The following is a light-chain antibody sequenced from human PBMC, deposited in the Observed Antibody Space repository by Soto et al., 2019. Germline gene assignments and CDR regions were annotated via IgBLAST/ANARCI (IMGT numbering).Light chain of an antibody. J-gene: IGLJ1*01. CDR2: HVT. Sequence: QSVLPQPASVYGSLGQSITISCSGTSSDVGAYNYVSWYQQYPGKAPKLMIYHVTDRPSGVSNRFSGSKSGNTASLTISGLQAEDEADYYCCSYTTSNTFVFGTGTKVTVL. CDR3: CSYTTSNTFV. V-gene: IGLV2-14*01. CDR1: SSDVGAYNY.